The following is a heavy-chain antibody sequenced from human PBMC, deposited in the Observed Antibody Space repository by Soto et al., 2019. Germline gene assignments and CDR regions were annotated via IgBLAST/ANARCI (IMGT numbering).Heavy chain of an antibody. V-gene: IGHV3-30*18. CDR2: ISYDGSNK. CDR3: AKPLGGLLWFGELLGGFDY. J-gene: IGHJ4*02. CDR1: GFTFSSYG. D-gene: IGHD3-10*01. Sequence: GGSLRLSCAASGFTFSSYGMHWVRQAPGKGLEWVAVISYDGSNKYYADSVKGRFTISRDNSKNTLYLQMNSLRAEDTAVYYCAKPLGGLLWFGELLGGFDYWGQGTLVTVSS.